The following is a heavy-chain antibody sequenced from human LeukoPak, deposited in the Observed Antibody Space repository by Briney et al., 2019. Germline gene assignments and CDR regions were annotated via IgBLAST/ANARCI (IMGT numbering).Heavy chain of an antibody. D-gene: IGHD2-2*01. V-gene: IGHV4-59*01. CDR1: GGSISSYY. CDR2: IYYSGST. J-gene: IGHJ3*02. Sequence: SETLSLTCTVSGGSISSYYWSWIRQPPGKGLEWIGYIYYSGSTNYNPSLKSRVTISVDTSKNQFSLKLSSVTAADTAVYYCARDSGYCSSTSCFNAFDIWGQGTMVTVSS. CDR3: ARDSGYCSSTSCFNAFDI.